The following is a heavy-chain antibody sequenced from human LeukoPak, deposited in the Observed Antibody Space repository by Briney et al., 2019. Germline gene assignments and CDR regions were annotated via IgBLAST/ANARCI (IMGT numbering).Heavy chain of an antibody. Sequence: PGGSLRLSCAAPGFTFSSYAMSWVRQAPGKGLEWVSAISGSGGSTYYADPVKGRFTISRDNSKNTLYLQTNSLRAEDTAVYYCAKEIVVVTAIRYFDYWGQGTLVTVSS. CDR2: ISGSGGST. CDR1: GFTFSSYA. CDR3: AKEIVVVTAIRYFDY. D-gene: IGHD2-21*02. V-gene: IGHV3-23*01. J-gene: IGHJ4*02.